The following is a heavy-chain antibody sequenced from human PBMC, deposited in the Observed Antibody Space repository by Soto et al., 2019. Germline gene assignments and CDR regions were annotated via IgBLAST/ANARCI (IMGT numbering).Heavy chain of an antibody. J-gene: IGHJ6*02. CDR3: ARDYPIRFFDWSQTYYYGMDV. V-gene: IGHV4-59*01. CDR2: IYYSGST. CDR1: GGSISSYY. D-gene: IGHD3-9*01. Sequence: SETLSLTCTVSGGSISSYYWSWIRQPPGKGLEWIGYIYYSGSTNYNPSLKSRVTISVDTSKNQFSLKLSSVTAADTAVYYCARDYPIRFFDWSQTYYYGMDVWGQETTVTVAS.